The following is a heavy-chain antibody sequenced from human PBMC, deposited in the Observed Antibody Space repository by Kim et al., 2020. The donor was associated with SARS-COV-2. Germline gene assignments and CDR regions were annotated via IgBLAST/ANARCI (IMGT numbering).Heavy chain of an antibody. CDR3: ARLFTIFGVVTRSSGQYNWFDP. V-gene: IGHV1-18*01. CDR1: GYTFTSYG. D-gene: IGHD3-3*01. Sequence: ASVKVSCKASGYTFTSYGISWVRQAPGQGLEWMGWISAYNGNTNYAQKLQGRVTMTTDTSTSTAYMELRSLRSDDTAVYYRARLFTIFGVVTRSSGQYNWFDPWGQGTLVTVSS. CDR2: ISAYNGNT. J-gene: IGHJ5*02.